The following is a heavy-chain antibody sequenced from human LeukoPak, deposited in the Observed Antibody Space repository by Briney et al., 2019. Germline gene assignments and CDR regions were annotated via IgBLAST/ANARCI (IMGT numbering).Heavy chain of an antibody. D-gene: IGHD6-19*01. V-gene: IGHV4-31*03. CDR3: ARPVAGWDNQNYFDY. Sequence: PSQTLSLTCTVSGGSISSGGYYWSWIRQHPGQGLEWIGYIYYSGSTYYNPSLKSRVTISVDTSKNQFSLKLSSVTAADTAVYYCARPVAGWDNQNYFDYWGQGTLVTVSS. J-gene: IGHJ4*02. CDR1: GGSISSGGYY. CDR2: IYYSGST.